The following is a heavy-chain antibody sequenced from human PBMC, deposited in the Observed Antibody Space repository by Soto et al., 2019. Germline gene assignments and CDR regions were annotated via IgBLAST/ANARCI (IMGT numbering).Heavy chain of an antibody. CDR1: GFTFSSYA. J-gene: IGHJ4*02. V-gene: IGHV3-30-3*01. CDR2: ISYDGGNK. D-gene: IGHD3-22*01. CDR3: AREDSTGPRTGPFDY. Sequence: GGSLRLSCAASGFTFSSYAMHWVRQAPGKGLEWVAVISYDGGNKYYADSVKGRFTISRDNSKNTLYLQMNSLRAEDTAVYYCAREDSTGPRTGPFDYWGQGTLVTVSS.